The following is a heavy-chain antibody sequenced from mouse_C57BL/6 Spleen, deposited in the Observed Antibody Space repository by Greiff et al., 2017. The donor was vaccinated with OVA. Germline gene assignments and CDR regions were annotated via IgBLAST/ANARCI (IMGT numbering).Heavy chain of an antibody. CDR2: ISSGGDYI. CDR3: TRDRDGNYFFDY. Sequence: DVMLVESGEGLVKPGGSLKLSCAASGFTFSSYAMSWVRQTPEKRLEWVAYISSGGDYIYYADTVKGRFTISRDNARNTLYLQMSSLKSEDTAMYYCTRDRDGNYFFDYWGQGTTLTVSS. J-gene: IGHJ2*01. V-gene: IGHV5-9-1*02. D-gene: IGHD2-1*01. CDR1: GFTFSSYA.